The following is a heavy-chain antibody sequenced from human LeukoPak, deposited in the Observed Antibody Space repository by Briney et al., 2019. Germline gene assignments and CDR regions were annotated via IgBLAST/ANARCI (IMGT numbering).Heavy chain of an antibody. CDR3: ARDYDWNPPDY. D-gene: IGHD1-1*01. CDR2: IDSDGRIT. V-gene: IGHV3-74*01. Sequence: GGSLRLSCAASGFTFSSHWMHWVRQAPGKGLVWVSRIDSDGRITTYADSVKGRFTISRDNAKNTLYLQMNTLRDEDTAVYYCARDYDWNPPDYWGQGTLVTVSS. J-gene: IGHJ4*02. CDR1: GFTFSSHW.